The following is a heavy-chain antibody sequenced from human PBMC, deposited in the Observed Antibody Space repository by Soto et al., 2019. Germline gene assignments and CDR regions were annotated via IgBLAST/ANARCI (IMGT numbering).Heavy chain of an antibody. D-gene: IGHD3-16*02. Sequence: GGSLRLSCTASGFTFSSYWMTWVRQAPGKGLEWVANIRQDGSEKYYVDSVKGRFTISRDNAKNSLYLQMNSLRAEDTAVYYCARDPRPANYIWGSYRPYYMDVWGKGTTVNVSS. CDR3: ARDPRPANYIWGSYRPYYMDV. J-gene: IGHJ6*03. V-gene: IGHV3-7*01. CDR2: IRQDGSEK. CDR1: GFTFSSYW.